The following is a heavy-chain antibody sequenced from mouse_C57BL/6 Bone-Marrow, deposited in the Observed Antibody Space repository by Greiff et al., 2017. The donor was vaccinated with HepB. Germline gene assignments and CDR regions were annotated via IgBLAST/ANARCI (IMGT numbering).Heavy chain of an antibody. V-gene: IGHV14-4*01. CDR2: IDPENGDT. D-gene: IGHD2-2*01. CDR3: AAEGYDGYYYAMDY. CDR1: GFNFKDDY. J-gene: IGHJ4*01. Sequence: VQLQQSGAELVRPGASVKLSCTASGFNFKDDYMHWVKQRPEQGLEWIGWIDPENGDTEYASKFQGKATITADTSSNTAYLQLSSLTSEDTAVYDCAAEGYDGYYYAMDYWGQGTSVTVSS.